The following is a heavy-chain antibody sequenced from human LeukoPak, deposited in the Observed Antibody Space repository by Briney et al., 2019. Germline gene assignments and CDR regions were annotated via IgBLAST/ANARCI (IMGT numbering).Heavy chain of an antibody. Sequence: PSETLSLTCTVSGGSIRSYYWSWIRQPPGKRLEWIGYIYYSGSTNYNPSLESRVTISVDTSKNQFSLKLNSVTAADTAVYYCARDSGSYHFDYWGQGTLVTVSS. J-gene: IGHJ4*02. D-gene: IGHD1-26*01. V-gene: IGHV4-59*01. CDR2: IYYSGST. CDR1: GGSIRSYY. CDR3: ARDSGSYHFDY.